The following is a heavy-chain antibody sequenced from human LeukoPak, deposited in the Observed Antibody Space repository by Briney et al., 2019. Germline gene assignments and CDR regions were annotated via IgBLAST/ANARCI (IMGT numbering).Heavy chain of an antibody. Sequence: GASVKVSCKASGYTFTSYYMHWVRLAPGQGPEWLGIINPSGSTVYAQKFQGRVTMTRDPSTGTVYMELSRLRSDDTAVYYCARDTAMVTYWFDPWGQGTLVTVSS. J-gene: IGHJ5*02. CDR2: INPSGST. D-gene: IGHD5-18*01. CDR1: GYTFTSYY. V-gene: IGHV1-46*01. CDR3: ARDTAMVTYWFDP.